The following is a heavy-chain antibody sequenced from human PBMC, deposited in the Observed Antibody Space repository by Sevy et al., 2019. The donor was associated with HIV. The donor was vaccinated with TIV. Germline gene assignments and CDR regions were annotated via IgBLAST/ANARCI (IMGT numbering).Heavy chain of an antibody. CDR2: IIPIFGTA. CDR1: GGTFSSYA. CDR3: ARAAVDIVAAFDI. J-gene: IGHJ3*02. V-gene: IGHV1-69*06. D-gene: IGHD5-12*01. Sequence: ASVKVSCKASGGTFSSYAISWVRHAPGQGLEWMGGIIPIFGTANYAQKFQGRVTITADKSTRTAYMELSSLRSEDTAVYYCARAAVDIVAAFDIWGQGTMVTVSS.